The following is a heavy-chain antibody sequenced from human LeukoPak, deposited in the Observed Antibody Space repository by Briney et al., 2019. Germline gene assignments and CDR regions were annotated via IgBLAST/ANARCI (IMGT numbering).Heavy chain of an antibody. D-gene: IGHD3-10*01. CDR2: ISYDGSNT. CDR1: GFTFSSYG. J-gene: IGHJ6*04. CDR3: ARGSSQTSFMVRGVLRYYYYGMDV. V-gene: IGHV3-30*03. Sequence: GRSLRLSCAASGFTFSSYGMHWVRQAPGKGLEWVAVISYDGSNTYYADSVKGRFTISRDNSKNTLYLQMNSLRAEDTAVYYCARGSSQTSFMVRGVLRYYYYGMDVWGKGTTVTVSS.